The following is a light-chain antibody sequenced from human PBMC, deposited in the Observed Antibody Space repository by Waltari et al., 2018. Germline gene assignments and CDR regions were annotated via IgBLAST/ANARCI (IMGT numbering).Light chain of an antibody. V-gene: IGKV3-11*01. Sequence: EMVLTQSPATLSLSAGQRGTLSCRASQSVCGNLAWYQQKPGQPPTLLNYDATNRATGIPARFSGSGSGTDFTLTISSLEPEDFAVYYCQQRRTSPSITFGQGKRLDI. J-gene: IGKJ5*01. CDR3: QQRRTSPSIT. CDR2: DAT. CDR1: QSVCGN.